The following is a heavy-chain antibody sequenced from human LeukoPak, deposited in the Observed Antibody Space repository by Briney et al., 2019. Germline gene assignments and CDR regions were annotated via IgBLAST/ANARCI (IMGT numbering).Heavy chain of an antibody. J-gene: IGHJ4*02. D-gene: IGHD6-19*01. V-gene: IGHV3-53*01. CDR2: LYSGGNT. Sequence: GGSLRLSCAASGLTVSSSYMSWVRQAPGKGLEWVSVLYSGGNTYYADSVKSRFTISRVNSKNTLYLQMNSLRGEDTAVYYCARGHIAVAGFYGAGPSDYWGQGTLVTVSS. CDR1: GLTVSSSY. CDR3: ARGHIAVAGFYGAGPSDY.